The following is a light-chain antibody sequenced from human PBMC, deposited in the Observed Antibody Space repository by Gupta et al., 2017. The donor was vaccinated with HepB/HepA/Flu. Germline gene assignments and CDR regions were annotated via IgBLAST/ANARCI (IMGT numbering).Light chain of an antibody. J-gene: IGKJ1*01. CDR2: LGS. V-gene: IGKV2-28*01. CDR1: PSLLHSNGYNY. Sequence: DIVMNQSQLPLPVTPGEPAYISCRSSPSLLHSNGYNYLDWYLQKPGQSPQLLIYLGSNRASGVPDRFSGSGSGTDFTLKISRVEAEDVGVYYCMQALQTPWTFGQGTKVEIK. CDR3: MQALQTPWT.